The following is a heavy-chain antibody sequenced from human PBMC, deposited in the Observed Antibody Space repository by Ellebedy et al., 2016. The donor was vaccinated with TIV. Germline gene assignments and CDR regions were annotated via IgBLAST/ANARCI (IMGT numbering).Heavy chain of an antibody. CDR1: GFTFSSYA. CDR3: ATPVYLVVVGGA. J-gene: IGHJ4*02. CDR2: ISGSGAST. Sequence: GESLKISCTASGFTFSSYAMSWVRQTPGKGLEWVSAISGSGASTYYADSVKGRFTISRDNSKNTLYLQMNSLRAEDTAVYYCATPVYLVVVGGAWGQGTLVTVSS. V-gene: IGHV3-23*01. D-gene: IGHD2-15*01.